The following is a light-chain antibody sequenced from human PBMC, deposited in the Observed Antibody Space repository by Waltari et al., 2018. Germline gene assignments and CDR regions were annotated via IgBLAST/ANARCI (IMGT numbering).Light chain of an antibody. Sequence: QLVLTQSPSASASLGASVKLTCTLSSGHSSYAIAWHQQQPEKGPRYLMKLNSDGSHSKGDGIPARFSGSSSGPERYLTISSLQSEDEADYYCQTWGTGIRVFGGGTKLTVL. J-gene: IGLJ3*02. V-gene: IGLV4-69*01. CDR2: LNSDGSH. CDR1: SGHSSYA. CDR3: QTWGTGIRV.